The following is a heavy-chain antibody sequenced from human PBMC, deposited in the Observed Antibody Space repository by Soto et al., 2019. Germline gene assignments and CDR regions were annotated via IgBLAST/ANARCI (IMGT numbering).Heavy chain of an antibody. V-gene: IGHV3-23*01. CDR2: ISGSGGST. Sequence: GGSLRLSCGASGFSFSSYAMSWVRQAPGKGLEWVSAISGSGGSTYYADSVKGRFTISRDNSKNTLYLQMNSLRAEDTAVYYCAKDRTALRYFDWLLVRYYGMDVWGQGTTVTAP. D-gene: IGHD3-9*01. CDR3: AKDRTALRYFDWLLVRYYGMDV. J-gene: IGHJ6*02. CDR1: GFSFSSYA.